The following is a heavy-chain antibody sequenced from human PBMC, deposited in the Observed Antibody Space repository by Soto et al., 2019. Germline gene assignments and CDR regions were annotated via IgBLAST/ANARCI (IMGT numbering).Heavy chain of an antibody. J-gene: IGHJ6*02. CDR2: IYYSGST. V-gene: IGHV4-31*03. CDR1: GGSISSGGYY. D-gene: IGHD3-3*01. CDR3: ARDRVSYYDFWSGYSSQGDYYYGMDV. Sequence: SETLSLTCTVSGGSISSGGYYWSWIRHHPGKGLEWIGYIYYSGSTYYNPSLKSRVTISVDTSKNQFSLKLSSVTAADTAVYYCARDRVSYYDFWSGYSSQGDYYYGMDVWGQGTTVTVSS.